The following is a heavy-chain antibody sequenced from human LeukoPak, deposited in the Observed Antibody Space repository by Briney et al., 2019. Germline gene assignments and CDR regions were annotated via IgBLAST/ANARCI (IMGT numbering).Heavy chain of an antibody. V-gene: IGHV3-23*01. Sequence: GGSLRLSCAASGFTFSTYAMNWGRRSPGKGMEWVSVITDTGDSTYYANSVNARFTISRDNSRNTLYLQMKSRISEQKTGNYFVKEGGRLAVGLFDYWGQGTLVTVSS. CDR3: VKEGGRLAVGLFDY. J-gene: IGHJ4*02. CDR2: ITDTGDST. D-gene: IGHD6-19*01. CDR1: GFTFSTYA.